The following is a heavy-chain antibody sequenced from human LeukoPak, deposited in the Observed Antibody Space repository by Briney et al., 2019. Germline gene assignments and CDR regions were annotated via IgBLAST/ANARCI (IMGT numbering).Heavy chain of an antibody. D-gene: IGHD2-2*03. CDR1: GFTFSSYG. Sequence: PGGSLRLSCAASGFTFSSYGMHWVRQAPGKGLEWVAIIWYDGSNKYYADSVKGRFTISRDNSKNTLYLQMKSLRPEDTAVYYCARGDGYCSSASCSGNWGQGTLVTVSS. CDR2: IWYDGSNK. V-gene: IGHV3-30*02. J-gene: IGHJ4*02. CDR3: ARGDGYCSSASCSGN.